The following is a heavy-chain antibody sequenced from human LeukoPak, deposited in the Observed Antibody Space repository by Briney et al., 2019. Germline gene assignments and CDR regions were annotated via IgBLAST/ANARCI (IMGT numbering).Heavy chain of an antibody. J-gene: IGHJ4*02. CDR3: ARVGLWHYPVDS. V-gene: IGHV3-48*01. Sequence: PGGSLRLSGAASGFTFSSYSMNWVRQAPGKGLEWVSYITSSTSIIYYGDSVKGRFTVSRDNAENSLYLQMNSLRAEDTAVYYCARVGLWHYPVDSWGQGTLVTVSS. D-gene: IGHD1-7*01. CDR2: ITSSTSII. CDR1: GFTFSSYS.